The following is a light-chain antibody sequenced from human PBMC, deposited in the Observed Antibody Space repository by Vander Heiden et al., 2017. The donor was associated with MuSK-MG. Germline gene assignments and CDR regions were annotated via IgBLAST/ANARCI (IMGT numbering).Light chain of an antibody. J-gene: IGLJ3*02. Sequence: QAVLTQPSSLSASPGASASLTCTLRSGINVGTYRIYWYQQKPGSPPHYLLRYKSDSDKQQGSGVPSRFSGSKDAAANAGILLISGLQAEDEADYYCMIWHSSAWVFGGGTKLTVL. CDR1: SGINVGTYR. CDR2: YKSDSDK. CDR3: MIWHSSAWV. V-gene: IGLV5-45*02.